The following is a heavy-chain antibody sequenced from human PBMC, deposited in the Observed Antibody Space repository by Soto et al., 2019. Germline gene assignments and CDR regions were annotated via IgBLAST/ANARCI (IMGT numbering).Heavy chain of an antibody. D-gene: IGHD6-13*01. Sequence: GGSLRLSCAASGFTFSSYAMSWVRQAPGKGLEWVSAISGSGGSTYYADSVKGRFTISRDNSKNTLYLQMNSLRAEDTAVYYCAKEIAAAGIQSSAIAPPYFRHWGQGTLVTVSS. J-gene: IGHJ1*01. CDR2: ISGSGGST. V-gene: IGHV3-23*01. CDR1: GFTFSSYA. CDR3: AKEIAAAGIQSSAIAPPYFRH.